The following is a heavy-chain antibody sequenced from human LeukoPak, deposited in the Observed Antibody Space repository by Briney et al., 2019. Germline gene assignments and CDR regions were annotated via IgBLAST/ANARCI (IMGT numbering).Heavy chain of an antibody. V-gene: IGHV3-33*01. CDR1: GFTFSSYG. CDR3: AREGRDGYNAGFDY. J-gene: IGHJ4*02. Sequence: GGSLRLSCAASGFTFSSYGMHWVRQAPGKGLEWVAVIWYDGSNKYYADSVKGRFTISRDNSKNTLYLQMNSLRAEDTAVYYCAREGRDGYNAGFDYWGQGTLVTVSS. D-gene: IGHD5-12*01. CDR2: IWYDGSNK.